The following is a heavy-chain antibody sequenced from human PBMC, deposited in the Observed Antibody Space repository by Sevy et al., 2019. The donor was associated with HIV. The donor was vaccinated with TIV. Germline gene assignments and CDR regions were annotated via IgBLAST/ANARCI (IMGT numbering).Heavy chain of an antibody. CDR2: ISSSSSTI. CDR1: GFTFSSYS. J-gene: IGHJ4*02. Sequence: GGSLRLSCAASGFTFSSYSMNWVRQAPGKGLEWVSYISSSSSTIYYAHSVKGRFTISRDNAKNSLYLQMNSLRDEDTAVYYCARDRDPYSSGWSIFDYWGQGTLVTVSS. V-gene: IGHV3-48*02. D-gene: IGHD6-19*01. CDR3: ARDRDPYSSGWSIFDY.